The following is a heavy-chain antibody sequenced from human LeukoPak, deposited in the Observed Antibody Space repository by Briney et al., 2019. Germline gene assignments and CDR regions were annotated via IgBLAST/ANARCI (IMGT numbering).Heavy chain of an antibody. CDR3: AREARMVRGVTADL. V-gene: IGHV4-59*01. Sequence: SETLSLTCTVSGGSISSYYWSWIRQPPGKGLEWIGYIYYSGSTNYNPSLKSRVTISVDTSKNQFSLKLSSVTAADTAVYYCAREARMVRGVTADLWGQGTLVTVSS. CDR2: IYYSGST. J-gene: IGHJ4*02. D-gene: IGHD3-10*01. CDR1: GGSISSYY.